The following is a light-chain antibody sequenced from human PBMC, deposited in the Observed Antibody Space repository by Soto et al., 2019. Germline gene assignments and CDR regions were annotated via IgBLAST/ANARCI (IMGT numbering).Light chain of an antibody. V-gene: IGLV2-23*01. Sequence: ALTQPASVSGSPGQSITISCTGTSSDVGSDNLVSWYQQHPGKAPKLMIYEGSKRPSGVSNRFSGSKSGNTASLTISGLQAEDEADYYCCSYAGSSTATFGRGTKLTVL. J-gene: IGLJ2*01. CDR1: SSDVGSDNL. CDR3: CSYAGSSTAT. CDR2: EGS.